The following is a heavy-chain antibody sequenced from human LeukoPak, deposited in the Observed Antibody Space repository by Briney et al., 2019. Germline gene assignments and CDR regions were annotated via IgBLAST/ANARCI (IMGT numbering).Heavy chain of an antibody. CDR1: GFTFSSYE. Sequence: GGSLRLSCAASGFTFSSYEMNWVRQAPGKGLEWVSYISSSGSTIYYADSVKGRFTISRDNAKNSLYLQMNSLRAEDTAVYHCARDRLLEDRDYSYYYYMDVWGKGTTVTVSS. D-gene: IGHD1-1*01. V-gene: IGHV3-48*03. CDR2: ISSSGSTI. J-gene: IGHJ6*03. CDR3: ARDRLLEDRDYSYYYYMDV.